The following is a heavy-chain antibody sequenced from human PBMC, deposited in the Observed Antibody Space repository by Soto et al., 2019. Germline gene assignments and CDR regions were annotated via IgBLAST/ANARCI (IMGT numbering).Heavy chain of an antibody. CDR3: ARGLKQQLVSYNWFDP. CDR1: GGSFSGYY. V-gene: IGHV4-34*01. CDR2: INHSGST. J-gene: IGHJ5*02. Sequence: SETLSLTCAVYGGSFSGYYWSWIRQPPGKGLEWIGEINHSGSTNYNPSLKSRVTISVDTSKNQFSLKLSSVTAADTAVYYCARGLKQQLVSYNWFDPWAREPWSPSPQ. D-gene: IGHD6-13*01.